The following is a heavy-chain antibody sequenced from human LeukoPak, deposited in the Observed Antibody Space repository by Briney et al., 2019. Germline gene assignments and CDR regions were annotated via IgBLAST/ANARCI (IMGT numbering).Heavy chain of an antibody. CDR2: IYSGGST. Sequence: PGGSLRLSCAASGFTVSSNYVSWVRQAPGKGLEWVSVIYSGGSTYYADSVKGRFTISRDNSKNTLYLQMNSLRAEDTAVYYCARGYYDSSGYYYVDLPTYYFDYWGQGTLVTVSS. CDR1: GFTVSSNY. V-gene: IGHV3-53*01. J-gene: IGHJ4*02. D-gene: IGHD3-22*01. CDR3: ARGYYDSSGYYYVDLPTYYFDY.